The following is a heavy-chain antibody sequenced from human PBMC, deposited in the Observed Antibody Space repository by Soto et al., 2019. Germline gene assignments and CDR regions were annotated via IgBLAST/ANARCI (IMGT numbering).Heavy chain of an antibody. CDR1: GYSFTSYW. D-gene: IGHD4-17*01. J-gene: IGHJ3*02. V-gene: IGHV5-51*01. CDR3: ARADYGDYAFGAFDI. Sequence: GESLKISCKGSGYSFTSYWIGWVRQMPGKGLEWMGIIYPGDSDTRYSPSFQGQVTISADKSISTAYLQWSSLKASDTAMYYCARADYGDYAFGAFDIWGQGTMVTVSS. CDR2: IYPGDSDT.